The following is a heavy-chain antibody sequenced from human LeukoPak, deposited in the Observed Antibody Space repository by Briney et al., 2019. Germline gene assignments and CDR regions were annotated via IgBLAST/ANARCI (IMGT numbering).Heavy chain of an antibody. CDR3: AKNLAVSDTGRDFQH. CDR2: ITGRGSST. V-gene: IGHV3-23*01. D-gene: IGHD6-19*01. Sequence: GGSLRLSCAASGFTLSSYAMSWVRQAPGKGLEWVSAITGRGSSTYYTDSVKGRFTISRDNSQNTLYLQMNSLRGDDTAVYYCAKNLAVSDTGRDFQHWGQGTLVTVSS. CDR1: GFTLSSYA. J-gene: IGHJ1*01.